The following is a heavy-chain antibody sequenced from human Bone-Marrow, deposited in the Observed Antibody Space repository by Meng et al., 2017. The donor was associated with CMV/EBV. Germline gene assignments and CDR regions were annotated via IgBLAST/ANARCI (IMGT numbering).Heavy chain of an antibody. D-gene: IGHD3-3*01. V-gene: IGHV1-2*02. CDR2: INPNSGGT. CDR3: ANERGIRFYRYYGMDV. CDR1: GYTFTGYY. Sequence: ASVKVSCKASGYTFTGYYMHWVRQAPGQGLEWMGWINPNSGGTNYAQKFQGRVTMTRDTSISTAYMELSRLRSEDTAVYYCANERGIRFYRYYGMDVWGQGTTVTVSS. J-gene: IGHJ6*02.